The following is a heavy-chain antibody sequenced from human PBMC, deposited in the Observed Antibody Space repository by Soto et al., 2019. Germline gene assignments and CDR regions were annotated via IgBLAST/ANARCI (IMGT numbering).Heavy chain of an antibody. CDR3: ARGARSTYYGDYPFDY. CDR1: GGSITTGDYY. CDR2: IYYSGST. D-gene: IGHD4-17*01. Sequence: SETLSLTCTVSGGSITTGDYYWSWIRQPPGKGLEWIGYIYYSGSTYYNPSLKSRVTISVDRSKNQFSLKLSSVTAADTAVYYCARGARSTYYGDYPFDYWGQGTLVTVSS. V-gene: IGHV4-30-4*01. J-gene: IGHJ4*02.